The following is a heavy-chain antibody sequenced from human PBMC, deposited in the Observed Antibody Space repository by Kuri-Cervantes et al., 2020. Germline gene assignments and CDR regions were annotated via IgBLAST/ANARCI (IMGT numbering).Heavy chain of an antibody. D-gene: IGHD1-7*01. Sequence: GGSRRLSCAASGFTFSSNAMSWVRQAPGKGLEWVSAISGSGGSTYYADSVKGRLTISRDNSKNTLYLQMNSLRAEDTAVYYCATAPLSGTTLSLFDYWGQGTLVTVSS. CDR3: ATAPLSGTTLSLFDY. J-gene: IGHJ4*02. CDR2: ISGSGGST. CDR1: GFTFSSNA. V-gene: IGHV3-23*01.